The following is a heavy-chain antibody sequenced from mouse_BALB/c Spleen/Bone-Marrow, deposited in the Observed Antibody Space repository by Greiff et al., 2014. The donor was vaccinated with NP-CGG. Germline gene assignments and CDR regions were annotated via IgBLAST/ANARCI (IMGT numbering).Heavy chain of an antibody. D-gene: IGHD2-14*01. CDR2: NSSGSSSI. J-gene: IGHJ4*01. CDR1: GFTFSSFG. V-gene: IGHV5-17*02. CDR3: TRWGYAGDYYAMDY. Sequence: EVMLVESGGGLVQPGGSRKLSCAASGFTFSSFGMHWVRQAPEKGLEWVAYNSSGSSSIYYTDTVKGRFTISRDNPKSTLFLQMTSLRSEDTAIYYCTRWGYAGDYYAMDYWGQGTSVTVSS.